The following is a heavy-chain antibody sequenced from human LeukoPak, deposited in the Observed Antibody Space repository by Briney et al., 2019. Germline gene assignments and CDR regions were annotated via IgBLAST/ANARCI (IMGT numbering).Heavy chain of an antibody. J-gene: IGHJ5*02. D-gene: IGHD3-16*01. CDR1: GFTFTSYS. CDR2: ISSSSSYI. V-gene: IGHV3-21*01. CDR3: ARDRGGLYNWFDP. Sequence: GGSLRLSCAASGFTFTSYSMNWVRQAPGKGLEWVSSISSSSSYIYYADSVKGRFTISRDNAKNSLYLQMNSLRAEDTAVYYCARDRGGLYNWFDPWGQGTLVTVSS.